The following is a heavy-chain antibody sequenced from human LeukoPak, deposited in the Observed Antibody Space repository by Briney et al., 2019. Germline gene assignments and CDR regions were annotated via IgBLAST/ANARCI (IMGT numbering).Heavy chain of an antibody. CDR1: GASVSSGSYY. CDR2: IFYSGST. Sequence: SETLSLTCTVSGASVSSGSYYWTWIRQPPGKGLEWIGYIFYSGSTNYNPSLESRVTISFDTSKNQFSLKLTSVTAADTAVYYCARDPGVTTGTYYFDSWGQGSLVTVSS. J-gene: IGHJ4*02. CDR3: ARDPGVTTGTYYFDS. V-gene: IGHV4-61*01. D-gene: IGHD1-1*01.